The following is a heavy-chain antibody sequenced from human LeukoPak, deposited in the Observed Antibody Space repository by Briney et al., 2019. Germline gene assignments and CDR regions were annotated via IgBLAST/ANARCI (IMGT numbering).Heavy chain of an antibody. CDR3: ARAYGSGSYYDGADDYYYGMDV. J-gene: IGHJ6*04. V-gene: IGHV1-2*02. CDR1: GYTFTGYY. Sequence: ASVKVSCKASGYTFTGYYMHWVRQAPGQGLEWMGWINPNSGGTNYAQKFQGRVTMTRDTSISTAYMELSRLRSDDTAVYYCARAYGSGSYYDGADDYYYGMDVWGKGTTVTVSS. D-gene: IGHD3-10*01. CDR2: INPNSGGT.